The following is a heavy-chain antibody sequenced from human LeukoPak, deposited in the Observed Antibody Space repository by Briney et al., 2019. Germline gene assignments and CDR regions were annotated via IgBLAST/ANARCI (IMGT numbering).Heavy chain of an antibody. CDR2: INPSGGST. D-gene: IGHD6-13*01. Sequence: ASVKVSCKASGYTFTSYYMHWVRQAPGQGLEWMGIINPSGGSTSYAQKFQGRVTMTRDTSTSTVYMELSSLRSDDTAVYYCARAHSVAGYYCYYYYMDVWGKGTTVTVSS. J-gene: IGHJ6*03. CDR3: ARAHSVAGYYCYYYYMDV. V-gene: IGHV1-46*01. CDR1: GYTFTSYY.